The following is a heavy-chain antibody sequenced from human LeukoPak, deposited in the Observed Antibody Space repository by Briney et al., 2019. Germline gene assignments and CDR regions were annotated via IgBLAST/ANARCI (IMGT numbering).Heavy chain of an antibody. CDR3: ARLPGEYCSGGSCYPSPIIDY. J-gene: IGHJ4*02. D-gene: IGHD2-15*01. Sequence: ASVKVSCKASGSTFTDYYMHWVRQAPGQGLEWMGWINPNSGGTNYAQKFQGRVTMTRDTSISTAYMELSRLRSDDTAVYYCARLPGEYCSGGSCYPSPIIDYWGQGTLVTVSS. CDR1: GSTFTDYY. CDR2: INPNSGGT. V-gene: IGHV1-2*02.